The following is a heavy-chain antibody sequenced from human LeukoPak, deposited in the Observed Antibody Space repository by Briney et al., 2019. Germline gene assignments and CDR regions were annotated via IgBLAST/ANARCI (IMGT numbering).Heavy chain of an antibody. Sequence: PGGSLRLSCAASGSTFSSYSMNWVRQAPGKGLEWVSSISSSSSYIYYADSVKGRFTISSDNAKNSLYLQMNSLRAEDTAVYYCARDLYGGNSFDYWGQGTLVTVSS. CDR1: GSTFSSYS. CDR3: ARDLYGGNSFDY. CDR2: ISSSSSYI. V-gene: IGHV3-21*01. D-gene: IGHD4-23*01. J-gene: IGHJ4*02.